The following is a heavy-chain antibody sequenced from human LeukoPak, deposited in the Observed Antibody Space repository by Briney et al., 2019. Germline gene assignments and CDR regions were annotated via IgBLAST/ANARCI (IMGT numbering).Heavy chain of an antibody. V-gene: IGHV3-23*01. CDR1: GFTFSSYG. CDR3: AKDPWFGES. D-gene: IGHD3-10*01. CDR2: ISGSGDST. Sequence: PGGSLRLPCAASGFTFSSYGMNWVRQAPGKGLEWVSFISGSGDSTYFADSVKGRFTISRDNSKNTLYLQMNSLRAEDTAVYYCAKDPWFGESWGQGTLVTVSS. J-gene: IGHJ5*02.